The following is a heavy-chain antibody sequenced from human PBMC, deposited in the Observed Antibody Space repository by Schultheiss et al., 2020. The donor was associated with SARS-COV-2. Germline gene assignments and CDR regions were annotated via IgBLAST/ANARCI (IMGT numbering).Heavy chain of an antibody. J-gene: IGHJ6*02. CDR2: ISSSSSYI. Sequence: GSLRLSCAASGFTFSSYSMNWVRQAPGKGLEWVSSISSSSSYIYYADSVKGRFTISRDNAKNSLYLQMNSLRAEDTAVYYCARDQGMVRGVIANYYYGMDVWGQGTTVTVSS. V-gene: IGHV3-21*01. D-gene: IGHD3-10*01. CDR3: ARDQGMVRGVIANYYYGMDV. CDR1: GFTFSSYS.